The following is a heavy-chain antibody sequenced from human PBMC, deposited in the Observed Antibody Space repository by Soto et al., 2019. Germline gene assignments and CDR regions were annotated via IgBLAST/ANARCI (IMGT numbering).Heavy chain of an antibody. J-gene: IGHJ5*02. D-gene: IGHD2-15*01. CDR2: INAGNGNT. CDR1: GYTFTSYA. CDR3: ARDRGYCSGGSCYWNWFDP. Sequence: ASVKVSCKASGYTFTSYAMHWVRQAPGQRLEWMGWINAGNGNTKYSQKFQGRVTITRDTSASTAYMELSSLRSEDTAVYYCARDRGYCSGGSCYWNWFDPWGQGTLVTVSS. V-gene: IGHV1-3*01.